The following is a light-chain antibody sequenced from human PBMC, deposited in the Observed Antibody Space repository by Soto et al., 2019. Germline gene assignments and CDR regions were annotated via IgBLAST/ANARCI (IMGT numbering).Light chain of an antibody. V-gene: IGKV3-11*01. J-gene: IGKJ4*01. CDR3: QQRSKWPLT. Sequence: EIVLTQSPATLSLSPGERATLSCRASQSVSSYLAWYQQKPAQAPRLLIYDASNRATDIPARFSGSGSGTDFTRTISSLEPEDFALYYCQQRSKWPLTFGGGTKVEIK. CDR2: DAS. CDR1: QSVSSY.